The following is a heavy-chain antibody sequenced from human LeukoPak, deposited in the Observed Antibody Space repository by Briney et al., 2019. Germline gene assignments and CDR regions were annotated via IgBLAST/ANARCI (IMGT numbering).Heavy chain of an antibody. CDR3: ARVGRLLWFGELDFDY. CDR2: ISAYNGNT. D-gene: IGHD3-10*01. V-gene: IGHV1-18*01. CDR1: GYTFTSYG. J-gene: IGHJ4*02. Sequence: ASVKVSCKASGYTFTSYGISWVRQAPGQGLEWMGWISAYNGNTNYAQKLQGRVTMTTDTSTSTAYMELRSLRSDDTAVYYCARVGRLLWFGELDFDYWGQGTLVTVSS.